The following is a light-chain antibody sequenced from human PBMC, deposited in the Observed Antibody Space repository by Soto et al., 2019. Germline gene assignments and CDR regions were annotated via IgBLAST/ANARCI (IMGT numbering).Light chain of an antibody. CDR2: GNT. Sequence: LTQPPSVSGAPGQRVTISCTGSSSNIGAGFDVHWYQQLPGTAPRLLIFGNTNRPSGVPDRFSGSKSGTSASLAITWLQAEDEADYYCQSYDSSLSGHVVFGGGTKLTVL. CDR1: SSNIGAGFD. CDR3: QSYDSSLSGHVV. J-gene: IGLJ2*01. V-gene: IGLV1-40*01.